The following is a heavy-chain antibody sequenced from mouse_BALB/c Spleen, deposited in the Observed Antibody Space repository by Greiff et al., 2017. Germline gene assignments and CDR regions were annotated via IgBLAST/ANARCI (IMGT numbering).Heavy chain of an antibody. CDR3: ARGGLRRGGYAMDY. V-gene: IGHV1-18*01. CDR2: INPYNGGT. J-gene: IGHJ4*01. Sequence: DVKLQESGPELVKPGASMKISCKASGYSFTGYTMNWVKQSHGKNLEWIGLINPYNGGTSYNQKFKGKATLTVDKSSSTAYMELLSLTSEDSAVYYCARGGLRRGGYAMDYWGQGTSVTVSS. D-gene: IGHD2-4*01. CDR1: GYSFTGYT.